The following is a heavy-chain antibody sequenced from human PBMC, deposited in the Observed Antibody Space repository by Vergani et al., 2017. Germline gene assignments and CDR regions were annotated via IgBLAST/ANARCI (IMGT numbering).Heavy chain of an antibody. CDR2: IDHTGRP. CDR3: ARVNTETKGHLYYYYYLDV. CDR1: GGSFTSYH. J-gene: IGHJ6*03. V-gene: IGHV4-34*01. D-gene: IGHD4-11*01. Sequence: QVQLQQWGGGLLEPSETLSLTCVVNGGSFTSYHWTWIRQSPGEELEWVGDIDHTGRPDYNPSLKSRLTRSVDKSRNQFSLTLNSVTATNTAIYFCARVNTETKGHLYYYYYLDVWGQGTAVAVS.